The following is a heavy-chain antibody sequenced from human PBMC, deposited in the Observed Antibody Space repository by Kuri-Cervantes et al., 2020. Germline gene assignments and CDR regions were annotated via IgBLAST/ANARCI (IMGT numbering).Heavy chain of an antibody. CDR1: GGSISSGDYY. CDR3: ARGATMVRGVLMGAFDI. V-gene: IGHV4-30-4*01. Sequence: SETLSLTCTVSGGSISSGDYYWSWIRQPPGKGLEWIGYIYYSGSTYYNPSLKSRVTISVDTSKNQFSLKLSSVTAADTAVYYCARGATMVRGVLMGAFDIWGQGTMVTVSS. CDR2: IYYSGST. D-gene: IGHD3-10*01. J-gene: IGHJ3*02.